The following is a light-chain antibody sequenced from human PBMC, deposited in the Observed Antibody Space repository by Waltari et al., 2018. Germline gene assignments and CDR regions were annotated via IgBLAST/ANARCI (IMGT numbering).Light chain of an antibody. J-gene: IGLJ1*01. V-gene: IGLV2-14*01. CDR1: SMDVGVSHH. CDR3: TSYTSRRGYV. Sequence: QSALPQPASVSGSPGQSLTTPCTGTSMDVGVSHHVSWYQQHPGNAPHHMIYDVSKRPSGVSNRFSGSKSGNTASLTISGLQAEDEADYFCTSYTSRRGYVFGTGTKVTVL. CDR2: DVS.